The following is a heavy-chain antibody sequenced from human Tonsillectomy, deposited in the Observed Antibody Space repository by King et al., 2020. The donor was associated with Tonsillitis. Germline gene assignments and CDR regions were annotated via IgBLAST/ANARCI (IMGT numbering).Heavy chain of an antibody. J-gene: IGHJ4*02. V-gene: IGHV3-7*04. D-gene: IGHD6-19*01. Sequence: VQLVESGGGLVQPGGSLKLSCAAPEFPFSSSWMTWVRQAPGKWLQWVATIKPDGSDKYYADYVKGRFTVSRDNAKNSLDLQMNSLRSEDTALYYCARDQAYSSFDYWGQGTLVTVSS. CDR3: ARDQAYSSFDY. CDR2: IKPDGSDK. CDR1: EFPFSSSW.